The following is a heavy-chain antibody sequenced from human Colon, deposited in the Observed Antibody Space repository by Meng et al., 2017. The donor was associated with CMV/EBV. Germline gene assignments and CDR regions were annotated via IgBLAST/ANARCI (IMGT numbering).Heavy chain of an antibody. J-gene: IGHJ4*02. Sequence: QVQDGQSGAEVKKPGASVKVSCKTSGYTFTNFGISWVRQAPGQGLEWMAYISPYNGDTNYAQRFQGRVALTTDTSTSTVYMELGSLTSDDTAMYYCARELARGGYWGQGTLVTVSS. CDR2: ISPYNGDT. CDR1: GYTFTNFG. CDR3: ARELARGGY. D-gene: IGHD3-16*01. V-gene: IGHV1-18*01.